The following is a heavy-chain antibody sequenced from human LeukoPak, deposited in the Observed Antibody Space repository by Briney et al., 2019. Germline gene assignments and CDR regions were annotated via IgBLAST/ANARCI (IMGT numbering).Heavy chain of an antibody. CDR1: GLTISDSW. CDR2: LASDENNR. J-gene: IGHJ4*02. CDR3: AKGSAVTDIHIDY. D-gene: IGHD2-21*02. Sequence: PGVSLRLSCAASGLTISDSWIHWVRQVPGKGLMWVSRLASDENNRIYADSVRGRFTISRDNAKNTLFLQMNSLRAEDTALYYCAKGSAVTDIHIDYWGQGTLVSVSS. V-gene: IGHV3-74*01.